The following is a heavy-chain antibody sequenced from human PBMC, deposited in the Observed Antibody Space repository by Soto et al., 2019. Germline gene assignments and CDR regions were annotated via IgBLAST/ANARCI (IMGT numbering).Heavy chain of an antibody. D-gene: IGHD2-2*01. CDR3: ARFPFYSTSWSNTRSFDY. Sequence: QVQLQQWGAGLLKPSETLSLTCAVYGGSLSGFYWSWIRQPPGKGLEWIGEINHSGFTDYNPSLKSTVTMSVDTSRNQFSLKLSSVTAADTAVYYCARFPFYSTSWSNTRSFDYWGQGTLVTFSS. V-gene: IGHV4-34*01. J-gene: IGHJ4*02. CDR1: GGSLSGFY. CDR2: INHSGFT.